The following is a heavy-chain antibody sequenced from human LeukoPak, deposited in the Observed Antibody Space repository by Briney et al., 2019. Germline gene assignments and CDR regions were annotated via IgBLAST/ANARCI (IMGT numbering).Heavy chain of an antibody. Sequence: ASVKLSCTASGCTFTSYAISWVRQAPGQGHEWKGWINPNSGGTNYAQKFQGRVTMTRDTSISTAYMELSRLRSDDTAVYYCARVVLERAVAGSYFDYWGQGTLVTVSS. D-gene: IGHD6-19*01. CDR2: INPNSGGT. J-gene: IGHJ4*02. V-gene: IGHV1-2*02. CDR1: GCTFTSYA. CDR3: ARVVLERAVAGSYFDY.